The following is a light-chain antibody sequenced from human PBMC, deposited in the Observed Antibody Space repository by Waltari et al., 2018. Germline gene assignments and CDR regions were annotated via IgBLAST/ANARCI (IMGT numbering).Light chain of an antibody. J-gene: IGLJ1*01. V-gene: IGLV1-51*02. CDR2: ENN. CDR1: NSNIASNY. CDR3: ATWDNSRSAGV. Sequence: QSVLTQPPSVSAAPGQKVTISCSGSNSNIASNYVSWYQQLPGTAPKLLIYENNKRPSGSPGRFCASRCGTSATLGIAGLQSGDEADYYCATWDNSRSAGVFGPGTKVAVL.